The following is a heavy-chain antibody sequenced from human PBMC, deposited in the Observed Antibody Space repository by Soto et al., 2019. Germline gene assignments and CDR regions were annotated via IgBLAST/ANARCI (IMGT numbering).Heavy chain of an antibody. Sequence: QVQLVQSGAEVKKPGSSVKVSCKASGGTFSSYAISWVRQAPGQGLEWMGGIIPIFGTANYAQKFQGRVTIPADESTSTAYMELSSLRTEDTAVYYWAGGGLGGDSPGFDYWGKATLVTVAS. CDR3: AGGGLGGDSPGFDY. J-gene: IGHJ4*02. CDR2: IIPIFGTA. CDR1: GGTFSSYA. D-gene: IGHD2-21*02. V-gene: IGHV1-69*12.